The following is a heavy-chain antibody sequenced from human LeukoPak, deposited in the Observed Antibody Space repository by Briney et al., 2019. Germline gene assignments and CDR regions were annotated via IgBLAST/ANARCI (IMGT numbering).Heavy chain of an antibody. CDR1: GYTFAPFG. Sequence: ASVKVSCKASGYTFAPFGVGWERQAPGQGLEWMGWISAYNGDTKYAQKLQGRVTMTTDTSASTAYMELRSLRSDDTAVYYCARSGDGNWFDPWGQGTLVTVSS. V-gene: IGHV1-18*01. CDR2: ISAYNGDT. D-gene: IGHD3-10*01. CDR3: ARSGDGNWFDP. J-gene: IGHJ5*02.